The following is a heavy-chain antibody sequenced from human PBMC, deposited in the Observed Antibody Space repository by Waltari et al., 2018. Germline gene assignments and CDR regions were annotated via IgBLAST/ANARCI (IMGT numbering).Heavy chain of an antibody. J-gene: IGHJ4*02. CDR3: GRHGDGIFDY. CDR2: THHSGST. D-gene: IGHD7-27*01. V-gene: IGHV4-38-2*01. CDR1: DYSISRGYY. Sequence: QVQLQESGPGLVKPSETLSLTCAVSDYSISRGYYWGWIRQPPGKGLEWIGSTHHSGSTYYNPSLKSRVTISVDTSKNQFSLNLRSVTAADTAVYYCGRHGDGIFDYWGQGTLVTVSS.